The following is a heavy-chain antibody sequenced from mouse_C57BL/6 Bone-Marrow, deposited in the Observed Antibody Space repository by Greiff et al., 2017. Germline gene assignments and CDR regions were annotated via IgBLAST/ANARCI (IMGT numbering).Heavy chain of an antibody. CDR3: AEYGDGWDY. CDR2: INPNYGTT. J-gene: IGHJ4*01. CDR1: GYSFTDYN. D-gene: IGHD1-1*02. V-gene: IGHV1-39*01. Sequence: VQLQQSGPELVKPGASVKISCKASGYSFTDYNMNWVKQSNGQSLEWIGVINPNYGTTSYNQKFKGKATLTADKSSSTAYMQRSSLTSEDSAVXFGAEYGDGWDYWGQGTSVTVSS.